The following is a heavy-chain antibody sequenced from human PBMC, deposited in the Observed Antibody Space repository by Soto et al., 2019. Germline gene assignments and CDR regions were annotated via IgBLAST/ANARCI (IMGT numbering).Heavy chain of an antibody. J-gene: IGHJ4*02. V-gene: IGHV1-8*01. Sequence: GASMQVSCKASGYTFTSYDINWVRQATGQGLEWMGWMNPNSGNTGYAQKFQGRVTMTRNTSISTAYMELSSLRSEDTAVYYCARVIHTGSVPINWGQGTLVTVS. CDR3: ARVIHTGSVPIN. CDR2: MNPNSGNT. D-gene: IGHD2-2*01. CDR1: GYTFTSYD.